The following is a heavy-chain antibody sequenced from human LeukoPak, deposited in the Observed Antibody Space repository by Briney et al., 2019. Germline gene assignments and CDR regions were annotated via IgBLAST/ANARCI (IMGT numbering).Heavy chain of an antibody. D-gene: IGHD3-10*01. CDR1: GFTLSSNY. CDR2: IYSGGST. J-gene: IGHJ4*02. Sequence: GGSLRLSCAASGFTLSSNYMSWVRQAPGKGLEWVSVIYSGGSTYYADSVKGRFTISRDNSKNTLYLQMNSLRAEDTAVYYCARERFMVFDYWGQGTLVTVSS. V-gene: IGHV3-53*05. CDR3: ARERFMVFDY.